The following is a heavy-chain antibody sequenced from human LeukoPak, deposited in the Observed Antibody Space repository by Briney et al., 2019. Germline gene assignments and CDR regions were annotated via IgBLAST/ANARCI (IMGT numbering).Heavy chain of an antibody. Sequence: SETLSLTCTVSGGSISSSSYYWGWIRQPPGKGLEWIGYIYYSGSTNYNPSLKSRVTISVDTSKNQFSLKLSSVTAADTAVYYCASGGLAYCGGDCYPNYYYYMDVWGKGTTVTISS. CDR2: IYYSGST. CDR1: GGSISSSSYY. CDR3: ASGGLAYCGGDCYPNYYYYMDV. D-gene: IGHD2-21*02. V-gene: IGHV4-61*05. J-gene: IGHJ6*03.